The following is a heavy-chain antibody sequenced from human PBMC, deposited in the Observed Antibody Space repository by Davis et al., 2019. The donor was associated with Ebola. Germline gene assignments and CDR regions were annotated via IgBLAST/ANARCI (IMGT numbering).Heavy chain of an antibody. CDR1: GFTFSSYW. CDR2: ISYDGSNK. J-gene: IGHJ6*02. V-gene: IGHV3-30-3*01. Sequence: GESLKISCAASGFTFSSYWMSWVRQAPGKGLEWVAVISYDGSNKYYADSVKGRFTISRDNSKNTLYLQMNSLRAEDTAVYYCARDDSGWYIYHYYGMDVWGQGTTVTVSS. CDR3: ARDDSGWYIYHYYGMDV. D-gene: IGHD6-19*01.